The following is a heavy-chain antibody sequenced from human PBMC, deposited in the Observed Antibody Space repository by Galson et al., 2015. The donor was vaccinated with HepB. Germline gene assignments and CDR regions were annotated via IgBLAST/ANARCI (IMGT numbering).Heavy chain of an antibody. V-gene: IGHV3-30*02. CDR3: AKDVRQQWLVSDAFDI. CDR1: GFTFSSYG. Sequence: SLRLSCAASGFTFSSYGMHWVRQAPGKGLEWVAFIRYDGSNKYYADSVKGRFTISRDNSKNTLYLQMNSLRAEDTAVYYCAKDVRQQWLVSDAFDIWGQGTMVTVSS. J-gene: IGHJ3*02. D-gene: IGHD6-19*01. CDR2: IRYDGSNK.